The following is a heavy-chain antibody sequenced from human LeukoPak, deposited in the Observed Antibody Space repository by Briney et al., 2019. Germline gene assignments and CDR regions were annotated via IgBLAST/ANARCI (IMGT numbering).Heavy chain of an antibody. CDR1: GYTFTSYD. V-gene: IGHV1-8*01. D-gene: IGHD3-10*01. J-gene: IGHJ6*03. CDR3: ARAPSGWYYYYYMDV. Sequence: ASVKVSCKASGYTFTSYDINWVRQATGQGLEWMGWMNPNSGNTGYAQKFQGRVTMTRNTSISTAYMELSSLRSEDTAVYYCARAPSGWYYYYYMDVWGKGTTVTVSS. CDR2: MNPNSGNT.